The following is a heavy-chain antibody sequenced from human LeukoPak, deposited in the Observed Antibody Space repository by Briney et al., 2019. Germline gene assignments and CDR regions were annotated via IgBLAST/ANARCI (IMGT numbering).Heavy chain of an antibody. V-gene: IGHV3-23*01. CDR1: GFTFSNYA. Sequence: GGSLRLSCAASGFTFSNYAMSWVRQAPGKGLEWVSAISGPGGGTYYADSVEGRFTLSRDNSKNMVHLQMNSLRAEDTAVYYCAKDSLPTIVGATRFDYWGQGTLVTVSS. CDR2: ISGPGGGT. CDR3: AKDSLPTIVGATRFDY. J-gene: IGHJ4*02. D-gene: IGHD1-26*01.